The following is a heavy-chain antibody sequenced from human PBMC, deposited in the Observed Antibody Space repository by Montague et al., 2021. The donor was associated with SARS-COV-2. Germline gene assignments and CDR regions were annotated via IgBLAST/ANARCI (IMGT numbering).Heavy chain of an antibody. CDR1: SGFISSGNW. J-gene: IGHJ4*02. Sequence: SETLSLTCAVSSGFISSGNWWSWVRQPPGKGLEWIGEIFHSGAAXYNPSLKSRLTISMDKSKNEFFLKLNSVTAADTAMYYCARDFVAAVPDRFDSWGQGVLVTVSS. CDR3: ARDFVAAVPDRFDS. V-gene: IGHV4/OR15-8*02. D-gene: IGHD6-13*01. CDR2: IFHSGAA.